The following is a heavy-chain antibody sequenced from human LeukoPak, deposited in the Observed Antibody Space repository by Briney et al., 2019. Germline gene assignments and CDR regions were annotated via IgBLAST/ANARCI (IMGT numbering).Heavy chain of an antibody. V-gene: IGHV3-30*18. J-gene: IGHJ4*02. CDR3: AKNAHYQGYSYGGIDY. CDR1: GFTFSSYG. Sequence: QPGRSLRLSCAASGFTFSSYGMPWVRQAPGKGLEWVAVISYDGSDKYSADSVKGRFTISRDNSRNTLYLQMNSLRAEDTAVYYCAKNAHYQGYSYGGIDYWGQGTLVTVSS. CDR2: ISYDGSDK. D-gene: IGHD5-18*01.